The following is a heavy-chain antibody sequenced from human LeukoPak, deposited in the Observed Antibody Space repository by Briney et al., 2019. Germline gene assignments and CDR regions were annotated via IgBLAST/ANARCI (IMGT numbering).Heavy chain of an antibody. V-gene: IGHV3-23*01. CDR1: GFTFSSYA. CDR3: AKTGYSSSWYVGVWIVGDYYFDY. D-gene: IGHD6-13*01. CDR2: ISGSGGST. J-gene: IGHJ4*02. Sequence: PGGSLRLSCGASGFTFSSYAMSWVRQAPGKGLEWVSAISGSGGSTYYADSVKGRFTISRDNSKNTLYLQMNSLRAEDTAVYYCAKTGYSSSWYVGVWIVGDYYFDYWGQGTLVTVSS.